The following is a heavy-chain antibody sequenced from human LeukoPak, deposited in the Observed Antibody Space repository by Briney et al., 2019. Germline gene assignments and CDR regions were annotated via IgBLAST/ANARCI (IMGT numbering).Heavy chain of an antibody. CDR1: GVTLSSSA. D-gene: IGHD2/OR15-2a*01. CDR2: INNVASHI. J-gene: IGHJ4*02. V-gene: IGHV3-21*01. Sequence: GGSLRLSCAASGVTLSSSAMNWVRQAPGKGLEWVSSINNVASHIYYAGSVRGRFTISRDNAKNSVYLQMNSLRAEDTAVYYCTRDATYYLRYGYFDYWGQGTLVTVSS. CDR3: TRDATYYLRYGYFDY.